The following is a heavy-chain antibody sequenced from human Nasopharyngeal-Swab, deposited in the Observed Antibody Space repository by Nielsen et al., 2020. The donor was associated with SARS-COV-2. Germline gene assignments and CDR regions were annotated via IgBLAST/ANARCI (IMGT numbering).Heavy chain of an antibody. CDR3: ARDPRPLAAAGYLVAFDI. Sequence: GGSLRLSCAASGFTFSSFAMNWVRQAPGKGLEWVALISYDGDEKYFADSVQGRFTISRDNSKNTLYLQMNGLRADDTAEYYCARDPRPLAAAGYLVAFDIWGQGTMVTVSS. CDR2: ISYDGDEK. V-gene: IGHV3-30*04. CDR1: GFTFSSFA. D-gene: IGHD6-13*01. J-gene: IGHJ3*02.